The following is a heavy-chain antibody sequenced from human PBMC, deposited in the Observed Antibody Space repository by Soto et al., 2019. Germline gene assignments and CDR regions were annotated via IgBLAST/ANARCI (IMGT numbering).Heavy chain of an antibody. CDR1: GFPFSNYA. CDR3: AKVPSQYIWGSYLRYYDY. J-gene: IGHJ4*02. Sequence: EVQMLESGGGLVQPGGSLRLSCAASGFPFSNYAMTWVRQAPGKGLEGVSGISGNTGHAYYADSVKDRFTISRDNSKNTLYLQMDSLRAEDTAVYYCAKVPSQYIWGSYLRYYDYWGQGTLVTVSS. CDR2: ISGNTGHA. D-gene: IGHD3-16*02. V-gene: IGHV3-23*01.